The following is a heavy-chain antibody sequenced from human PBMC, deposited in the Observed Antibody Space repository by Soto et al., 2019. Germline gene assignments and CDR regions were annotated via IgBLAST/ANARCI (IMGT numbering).Heavy chain of an antibody. CDR1: GDSFRSYA. CDR3: ARRAGGGNYYNLDF. V-gene: IGHV1-69*01. J-gene: IGHJ4*02. Sequence: QVQVVQSGAEVKQPGSSVKVSCKVSGDSFRSYAISWVRQAPGQGLEWMGGIIPILTTAKYAQKFRDRVTITAEESTRTAYMEMYSLTSEVTAVYYCARRAGGGNYYNLDFWGQGTLVTVSS. CDR2: IIPILTTA. D-gene: IGHD2-15*01.